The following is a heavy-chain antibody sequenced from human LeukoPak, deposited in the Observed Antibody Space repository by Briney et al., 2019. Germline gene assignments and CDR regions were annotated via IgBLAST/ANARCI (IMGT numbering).Heavy chain of an antibody. V-gene: IGHV3-23*01. CDR1: GFTVSSNY. CDR3: AKDLADIVVVPAADFDY. D-gene: IGHD2-2*01. CDR2: ISGSGGST. J-gene: IGHJ4*02. Sequence: QSGGSLRLSCAASGFTVSSNYMSWVRQAPGKGLEWVSAISGSGGSTYYADSVKGRFTISRDNSKNTLYLQMNSLRAEDTAVYYCAKDLADIVVVPAADFDYWGQGTLVTVSS.